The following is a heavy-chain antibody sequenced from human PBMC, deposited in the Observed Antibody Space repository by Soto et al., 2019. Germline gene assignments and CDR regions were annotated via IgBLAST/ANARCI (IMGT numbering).Heavy chain of an antibody. V-gene: IGHV5-51*01. CDR2: IYPGDSDT. J-gene: IGHJ5*02. CDR1: GYSFTSYW. Sequence: GESLKISCKGSGYSFTSYWIGWVRQMPGKGLEWMGIIYPGDSDTRYSPSFQGQVTISADKSISTAYLQWSSLKASDTAMYYCATTPSITMVRGVIQGGGWFDPWGQGTLVTVSS. CDR3: ATTPSITMVRGVIQGGGWFDP. D-gene: IGHD3-10*01.